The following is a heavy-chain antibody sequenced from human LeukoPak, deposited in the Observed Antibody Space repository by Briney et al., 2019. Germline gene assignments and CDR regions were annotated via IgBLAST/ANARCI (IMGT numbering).Heavy chain of an antibody. D-gene: IGHD3-22*01. Sequence: MTGGSLRLSCAASGFTFSSYSMNWVRQAPGKGLEWVSSISSSSSYIYYADSVKGRFTISRDNAKNSLYLQMNSLRAEDTAVYYCARARWRDTMIVVPHDPWGQGTLVTVSS. CDR2: ISSSSSYI. CDR3: ARARWRDTMIVVPHDP. CDR1: GFTFSSYS. V-gene: IGHV3-21*01. J-gene: IGHJ5*02.